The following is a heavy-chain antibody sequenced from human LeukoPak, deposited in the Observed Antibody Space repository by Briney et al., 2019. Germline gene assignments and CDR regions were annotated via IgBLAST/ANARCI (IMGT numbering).Heavy chain of an antibody. J-gene: IGHJ4*02. Sequence: SETLSLTCSVSGGSISSSSYYWGWIRQPPGKGLEWIGNIYYSGSSYYNPSPKSRVTISVDTSKNQFSLRLSSVTAADTAVYYCARLPTVTFFDYWGQGTLVTVSS. CDR2: IYYSGSS. CDR3: ARLPTVTFFDY. CDR1: GGSISSSSYY. V-gene: IGHV4-39*01. D-gene: IGHD4-17*01.